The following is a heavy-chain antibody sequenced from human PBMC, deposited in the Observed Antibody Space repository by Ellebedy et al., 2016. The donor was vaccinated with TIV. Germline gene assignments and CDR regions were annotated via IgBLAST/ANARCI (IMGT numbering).Heavy chain of an antibody. D-gene: IGHD2/OR15-2a*01. CDR1: GYNFTHYW. CDR3: VTSLSAFEH. CDR2: ICPGDSDT. Sequence: GESLKISCQTSGYNFTHYWIAWVRQMPGKGLEFMGIICPGDSDTKYSPSFQGQVTISVEKSINTTYLQWNSLKASDTAMYYCVTSLSAFEHWGQGTLVTVSS. J-gene: IGHJ5*02. V-gene: IGHV5-51*01.